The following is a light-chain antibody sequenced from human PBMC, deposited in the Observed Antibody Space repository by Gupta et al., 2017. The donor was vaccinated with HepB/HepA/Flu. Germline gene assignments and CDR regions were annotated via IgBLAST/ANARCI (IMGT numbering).Light chain of an antibody. Sequence: QSALTQPASVSGSPGQSITIACTGTSNDVGAYTYVSWYQQHPVKAPKLMIYDVSNRPSGVSDRFSGSKSGNTASLTITGLQADDEADYYCNSYSSSSTLDYVFGTGTKFTVL. V-gene: IGLV2-14*03. CDR1: SNDVGAYTY. CDR3: NSYSSSSTLDYV. J-gene: IGLJ1*01. CDR2: DVS.